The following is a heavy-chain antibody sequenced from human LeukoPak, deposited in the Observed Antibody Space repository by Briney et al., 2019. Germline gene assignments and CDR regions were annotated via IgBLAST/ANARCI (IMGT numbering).Heavy chain of an antibody. V-gene: IGHV1-2*02. D-gene: IGHD4-23*01. CDR2: INPNSGGT. Sequence: ASVKVSCKASGYTFIAYYIHWVRQAPGQGLEWMGWINPNSGGTHYAQKFQGRVTMTRDTSISTAYMELSRLRSDDTAVYYCARETTVVTPGGDYWGQGTLVTVSS. J-gene: IGHJ4*02. CDR1: GYTFIAYY. CDR3: ARETTVVTPGGDY.